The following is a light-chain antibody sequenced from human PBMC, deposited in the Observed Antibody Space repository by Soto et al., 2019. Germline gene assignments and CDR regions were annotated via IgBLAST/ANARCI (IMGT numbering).Light chain of an antibody. CDR2: DND. CDR1: SSNIERNY. Sequence: QSVLTQPPSVSAAPGQKVTISCSGSSSNIERNYVSWYQHLPRTVPRVLIYDNDKRPSGIPERFSGSKSGTSVTLAITGLQTGDEADYYCGAWDTSLSVWVFGGGTKVTVL. J-gene: IGLJ3*02. CDR3: GAWDTSLSVWV. V-gene: IGLV1-51*01.